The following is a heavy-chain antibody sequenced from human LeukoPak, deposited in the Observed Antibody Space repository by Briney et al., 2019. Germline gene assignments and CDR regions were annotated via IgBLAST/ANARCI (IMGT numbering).Heavy chain of an antibody. V-gene: IGHV5-51*01. CDR2: IYPGDSDT. CDR1: GYSFTSYW. D-gene: IGHD3-22*01. CDR3: ARSGDSSGYYYPYFQH. Sequence: GESLKISRKGSGYSFTSYWIGWVRQMPGKGLEWMGIIYPGDSDTRYSPSFQGQVTISADKSISTAYLQWSSLKASDTAMYYCARSGDSSGYYYPYFQHWGQGTLVTVSS. J-gene: IGHJ1*01.